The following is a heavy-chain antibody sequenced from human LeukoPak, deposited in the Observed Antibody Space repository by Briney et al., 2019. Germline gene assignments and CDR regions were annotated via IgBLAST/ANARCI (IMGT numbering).Heavy chain of an antibody. Sequence: SETLSLTCTVSGGSISSSSYYWSWIRQPPGKGLEWIGYIYYSGSTNYNPSLKSRVTISVDTSKNQFSLKLSSVTAADTAVYYCARQRYSYGYNDYWGQGTLVTVSS. V-gene: IGHV4-61*05. D-gene: IGHD5-18*01. CDR2: IYYSGST. CDR3: ARQRYSYGYNDY. CDR1: GGSISSSSYY. J-gene: IGHJ4*02.